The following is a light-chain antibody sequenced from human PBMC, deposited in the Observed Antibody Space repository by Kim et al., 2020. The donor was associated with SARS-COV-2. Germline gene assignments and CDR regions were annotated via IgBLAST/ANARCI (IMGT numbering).Light chain of an antibody. V-gene: IGKV1-5*03. CDR1: QSVNPW. Sequence: LSASMGDRVTITCRASQSVNPWLAWYQQKPGKAPKLLIYKTSSLESGVPSRFSGSGSGTDFTLTISSLQPDDFATYYCQQYHSGYTFGQGTKLEI. CDR3: QQYHSGYT. J-gene: IGKJ2*01. CDR2: KTS.